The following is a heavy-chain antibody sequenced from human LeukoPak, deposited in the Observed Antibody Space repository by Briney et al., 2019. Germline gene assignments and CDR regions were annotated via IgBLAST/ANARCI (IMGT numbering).Heavy chain of an antibody. J-gene: IGHJ4*02. CDR1: GFTFGDYS. Sequence: PGRSLRLSCTASGFTFGDYSMSWVRQALGKGLEWLGLIRSKASGGTTHYAASVKGRFTISRDDSKSIAYLQMDSLKTEDTAVYYCTRLLAAAPWVFDYWGQGTLVTVSS. V-gene: IGHV3-49*04. CDR3: TRLLAAAPWVFDY. CDR2: IRSKASGGTT. D-gene: IGHD2-15*01.